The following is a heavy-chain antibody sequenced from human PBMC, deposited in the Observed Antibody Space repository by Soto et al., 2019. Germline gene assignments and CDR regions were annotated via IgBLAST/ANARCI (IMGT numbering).Heavy chain of an antibody. CDR1: GYTFTSYD. CDR3: ARGNDILTGYYYYYGMDV. CDR2: MNPNSGNT. D-gene: IGHD3-9*01. J-gene: IGHJ6*02. V-gene: IGHV1-8*01. Sequence: WASVKVSCKASGYTFTSYDINWVRQATGQGLEWMGWMNPNSGNTGYAQKFQGRVTMTRNTSISTAYMELSSLRSEDTAVYYCARGNDILTGYYYYYGMDVWGQGTTVTVSS.